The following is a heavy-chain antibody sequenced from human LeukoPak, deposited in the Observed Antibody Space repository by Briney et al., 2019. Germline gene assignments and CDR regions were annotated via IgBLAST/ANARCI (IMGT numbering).Heavy chain of an antibody. J-gene: IGHJ4*02. D-gene: IGHD5-18*01. CDR2: IYYSGST. Sequence: TSETLSLTCTVSGGSVSSGSYYWSWIRQPPGRGLEWIGYIYYSGSTNYNPSLKSRVTISVDTSKNRFSLKLSSVTAADTAVYHCAREAMYSYGNNFDYWGQGTLVTVSS. V-gene: IGHV4-61*01. CDR3: AREAMYSYGNNFDY. CDR1: GGSVSSGSYY.